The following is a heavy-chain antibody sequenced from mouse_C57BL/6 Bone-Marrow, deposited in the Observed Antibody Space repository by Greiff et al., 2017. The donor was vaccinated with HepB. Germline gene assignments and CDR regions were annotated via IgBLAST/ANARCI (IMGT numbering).Heavy chain of an antibody. J-gene: IGHJ2*01. CDR1: GYTFTSYW. D-gene: IGHD2-4*01. CDR3: ADYDGNYFDY. V-gene: IGHV1-64*01. CDR2: IHPNSGST. Sequence: QVQLKQPGAELVKPGASVKLSCKASGYTFTSYWMHWVKQRPGQGLEWIGMIHPNSGSTNYNEKFKSKATLTVDKSSSTAYMQLSSLTSEDSAVYYCADYDGNYFDYWGQGTTLTVSS.